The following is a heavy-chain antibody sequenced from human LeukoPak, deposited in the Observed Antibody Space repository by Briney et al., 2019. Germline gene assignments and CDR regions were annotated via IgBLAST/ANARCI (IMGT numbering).Heavy chain of an antibody. CDR1: GFTFSSYA. Sequence: GGSLRLSCAASGFTFSSYAMSWIRQAPGKGLEWVSAISGSGGSTYYADSVKGRFTISRDNSKNTLYLQMNSLRAGDTAVYYCAKEVGIVVVPAATHYYYGMDVWGQGTTVTVSS. V-gene: IGHV3-23*01. D-gene: IGHD2-2*03. CDR3: AKEVGIVVVPAATHYYYGMDV. J-gene: IGHJ6*02. CDR2: ISGSGGST.